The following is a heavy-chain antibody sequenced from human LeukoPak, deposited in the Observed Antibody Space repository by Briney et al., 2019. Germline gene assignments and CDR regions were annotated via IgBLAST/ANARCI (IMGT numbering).Heavy chain of an antibody. CDR2: IYHSGST. J-gene: IGHJ5*02. Sequence: SETLSLTCAVSGGSISSGNWWSWVRQPPGKGLEWIGEIYHSGSTSYNPSLKSRVTISVDKSKNQFSLNLNSVTAADTAVYYCARKEYGDYRRFDPWGQGTLVTVSS. D-gene: IGHD4-11*01. CDR1: GGSISSGNW. CDR3: ARKEYGDYRRFDP. V-gene: IGHV4-4*02.